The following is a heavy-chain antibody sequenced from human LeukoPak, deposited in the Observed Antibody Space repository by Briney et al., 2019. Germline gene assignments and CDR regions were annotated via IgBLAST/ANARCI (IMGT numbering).Heavy chain of an antibody. V-gene: IGHV1-69*05. CDR2: IIPIFGTA. D-gene: IGHD1-7*01. Sequence: SVKVSCKASGGTFSSYAISWVRQAPGQGLEWMGGIIPIFGTANYAQKFQGRVTITTDESTSTAYMELSSLRSEVTAVYYCARGEQLGELEFDYWGQGTLVTVSS. J-gene: IGHJ4*02. CDR1: GGTFSSYA. CDR3: ARGEQLGELEFDY.